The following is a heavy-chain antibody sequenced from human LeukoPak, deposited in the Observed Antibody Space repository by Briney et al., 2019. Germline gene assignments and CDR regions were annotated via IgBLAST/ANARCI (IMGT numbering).Heavy chain of an antibody. Sequence: SETLSLTCAVYGGSFSGYYWSWIRQPPGKGLEWIGEINHSGSTNYNPSLKSRVTISVDTSKNQFSLKLSSVTAADTAVYYCARVSWSSGWYAALDYWGQGTLVTVSS. D-gene: IGHD6-19*01. J-gene: IGHJ4*02. CDR2: INHSGST. V-gene: IGHV4-34*01. CDR1: GGSFSGYY. CDR3: ARVSWSSGWYAALDY.